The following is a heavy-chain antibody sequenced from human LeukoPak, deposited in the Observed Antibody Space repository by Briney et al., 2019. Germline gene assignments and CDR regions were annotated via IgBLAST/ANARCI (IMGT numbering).Heavy chain of an antibody. J-gene: IGHJ4*02. CDR1: GFSLSPCGIR. V-gene: IGHV2-70*04. D-gene: IGHD1-26*01. CDR2: IDWGDYK. Sequence: GPALVKPTQTLPLTCSFSGFSLSPCGIRVSCIRHPPGEALEWLGSIDWGDYKFYITSLKTRLTISKDTSKNQVVLTMTNMDPVDAATYYCARLNSGTYLDHWGEGTLVRVSS. CDR3: ARLNSGTYLDH.